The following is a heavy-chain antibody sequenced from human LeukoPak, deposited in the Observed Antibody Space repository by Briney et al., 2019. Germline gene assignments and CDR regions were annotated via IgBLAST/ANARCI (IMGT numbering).Heavy chain of an antibody. Sequence: ASVTVSCKPSGYTFNTYGITWVRQAPGQGLEWMGWISPYNGNTNYAQKFQGRVTLTTDTSTSTAYMELRSLRSDDTAVYYCARGPHERSSYPDDWGQGTLVIVSS. J-gene: IGHJ4*02. V-gene: IGHV1-18*01. D-gene: IGHD3-16*02. CDR3: ARGPHERSSYPDD. CDR1: GYTFNTYG. CDR2: ISPYNGNT.